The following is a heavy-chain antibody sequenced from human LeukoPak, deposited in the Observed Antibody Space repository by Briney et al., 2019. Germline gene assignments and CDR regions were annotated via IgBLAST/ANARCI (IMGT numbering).Heavy chain of an antibody. V-gene: IGHV4-34*01. CDR1: GGSFSGYY. CDR2: INHSGST. CDR3: ARLDPGMAAAGTPYYFDY. Sequence: SETLSLTCAVYGGSFSGYYWSWIRQPPGKGLEWIGEINHSGSTNYNPSLKSRVTISVDTSKNQFSLKLSSVTAADTAVYYCARLDPGMAAAGTPYYFDYWGQGTLVTVSS. D-gene: IGHD6-13*01. J-gene: IGHJ4*02.